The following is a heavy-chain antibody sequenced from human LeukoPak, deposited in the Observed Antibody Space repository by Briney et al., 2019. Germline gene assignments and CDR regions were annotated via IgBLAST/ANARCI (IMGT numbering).Heavy chain of an antibody. J-gene: IGHJ4*02. V-gene: IGHV1-69*13. CDR3: AREPSEAAAGNRYFDY. Sequence: ASVKVSCKASGGTFSSYAISWVRQAPGQGLEWMGGIIPIFGTANYAQKFQGRVTITADESTSTAYMELSSLRSEDTAVYYCAREPSEAAAGNRYFDYWGQGTLVTVSS. CDR1: GGTFSSYA. CDR2: IIPIFGTA. D-gene: IGHD6-13*01.